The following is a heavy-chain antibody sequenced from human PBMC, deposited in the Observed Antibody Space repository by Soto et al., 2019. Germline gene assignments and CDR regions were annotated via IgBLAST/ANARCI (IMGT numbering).Heavy chain of an antibody. Sequence: GGSLRLSCAASGFTVSSNYMSWVRQAPGKGLEWVSVIYSGGSTYYADSVKGRFTISRDNSKNTLYLQMNSLRAEDTAVYYCAGGRRVDYYYGMDVWGQRTKVTVSS. D-gene: IGHD6-25*01. V-gene: IGHV3-53*01. CDR2: IYSGGST. CDR3: AGGRRVDYYYGMDV. CDR1: GFTVSSNY. J-gene: IGHJ6*02.